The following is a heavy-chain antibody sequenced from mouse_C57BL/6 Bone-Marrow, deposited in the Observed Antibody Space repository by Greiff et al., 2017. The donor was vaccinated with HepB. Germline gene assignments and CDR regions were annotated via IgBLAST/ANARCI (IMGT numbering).Heavy chain of an antibody. CDR3: ARTLRPFDY. J-gene: IGHJ2*01. V-gene: IGHV1-26*01. CDR1: GYTFTDYY. D-gene: IGHD1-2*01. CDR2: INPNNGGT. Sequence: VQLQQSGPELVKPGASVKISCKASGYTFTDYYMNWVKQSHGKSLEWIGDINPNNGGTSYNQKFKGKATLTVDKSSSTAYMELRSLTSEDSAVYYCARTLRPFDYWGQGTTLTVSS.